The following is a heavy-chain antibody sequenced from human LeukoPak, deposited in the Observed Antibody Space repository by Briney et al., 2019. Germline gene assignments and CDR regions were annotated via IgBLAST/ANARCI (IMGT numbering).Heavy chain of an antibody. CDR1: GGSFSGYY. Sequence: SETLSLTCAVYGGSFSGYYWSWIRQPPGKGLEWIGEINHSGSTSYNPSLKSRVTISVDTSKNQFSLKLSSVTAADTAVYYCASGAKYYDILTGYYLPYYYGMDVWAKGPRSPSP. V-gene: IGHV4-34*01. CDR3: ASGAKYYDILTGYYLPYYYGMDV. CDR2: INHSGST. D-gene: IGHD3-9*01. J-gene: IGHJ6*02.